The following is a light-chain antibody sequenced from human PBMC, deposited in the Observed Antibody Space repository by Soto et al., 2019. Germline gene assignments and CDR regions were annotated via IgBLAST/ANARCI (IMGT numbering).Light chain of an antibody. Sequence: QSALTQPASVSGSPGQSITISCTGTSSDVGSYNLVSWYQHHPGKAPKLMIYEGSKRPSGVSNRFSGSKSGNTASLTISGLQAEDEADYYCCSYAGGSTYVFGRGTKVTVL. CDR2: EGS. CDR3: CSYAGGSTYV. CDR1: SSDVGSYNL. V-gene: IGLV2-23*01. J-gene: IGLJ1*01.